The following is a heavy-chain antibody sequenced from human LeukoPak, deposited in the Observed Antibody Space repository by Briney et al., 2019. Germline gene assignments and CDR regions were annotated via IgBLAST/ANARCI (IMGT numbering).Heavy chain of an antibody. CDR2: ISYDGSNK. D-gene: IGHD4-23*01. V-gene: IGHV3-30-3*01. CDR3: ARVDYGGNDGGYFDY. J-gene: IGHJ4*02. CDR1: GFTFSSYA. Sequence: PGRSLRLSCAASGFTFSSYAMHWVRQAPGKGLEWVAVISYDGSNKYYADSVKGRFTISRDNSKNTLYLQMNSLRAEDTAVYYCARVDYGGNDGGYFDYWGQGTLVTVSS.